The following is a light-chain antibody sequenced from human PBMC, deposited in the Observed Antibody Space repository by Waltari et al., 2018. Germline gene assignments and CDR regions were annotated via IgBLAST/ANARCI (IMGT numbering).Light chain of an antibody. CDR2: QVS. Sequence: DVVMIQSPLSLPVTLGQPASISCTSSQDLVHTDGQTYLNWFQQRPGQAPRRLIYQVSKRDSGVPDRFSGSGSGTVFTLKITRVGAEEGGTYYCMQATHWPLTFGRGTKVEIK. CDR3: MQATHWPLT. V-gene: IGKV2-30*02. J-gene: IGKJ1*01. CDR1: QDLVHTDGQTY.